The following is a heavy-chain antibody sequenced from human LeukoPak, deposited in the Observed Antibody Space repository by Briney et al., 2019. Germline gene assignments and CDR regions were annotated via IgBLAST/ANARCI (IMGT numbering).Heavy chain of an antibody. V-gene: IGHV4-59*01. D-gene: IGHD6-19*01. CDR1: GGPISSYY. CDR3: ARGSSGWYGGYYFDY. CDR2: IYYSGST. Sequence: SETLSLTCTVSGGPISSYYWSWIRQPPGKGLEWIGYIYYSGSTNYNPSLKSRVTISVDTSKNQFSLKLSSVTAADTAVYYCARGSSGWYGGYYFDYWGQGTLVTVSS. J-gene: IGHJ4*02.